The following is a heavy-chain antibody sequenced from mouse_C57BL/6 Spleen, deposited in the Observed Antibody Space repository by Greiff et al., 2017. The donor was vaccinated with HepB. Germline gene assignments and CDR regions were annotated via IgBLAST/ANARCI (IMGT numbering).Heavy chain of an antibody. CDR2: IWSGGST. CDR1: GFSLTSYG. D-gene: IGHD1-1*01. Sequence: QVQLKESGPGLVQPSQSLSITCTVSGFSLTSYGVHWVRQPPGKGLEWLGVIWSGGSTDYNAAFISRLSISKENSKSQVFFKMNSLQADDTAIYYCAKDNYYGSSHWYFDVWGTGTTVTVSS. J-gene: IGHJ1*03. CDR3: AKDNYYGSSHWYFDV. V-gene: IGHV2-4*01.